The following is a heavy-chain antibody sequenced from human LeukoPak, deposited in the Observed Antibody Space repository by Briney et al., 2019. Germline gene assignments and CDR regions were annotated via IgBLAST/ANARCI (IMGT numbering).Heavy chain of an antibody. D-gene: IGHD2-15*01. CDR2: INSDGSST. CDR1: GFTFSSYW. V-gene: IGHV3-74*01. J-gene: IGHJ4*02. Sequence: GGSLRLSCAASGFTFSSYWMHWVRQAPGKGLVWVSRINSDGSSTSYADSVKGRITISRDNAKNTLYLQMNSLRAEDTAVYYCARVRCSGGSCFFDYWGQGTLVTVSS. CDR3: ARVRCSGGSCFFDY.